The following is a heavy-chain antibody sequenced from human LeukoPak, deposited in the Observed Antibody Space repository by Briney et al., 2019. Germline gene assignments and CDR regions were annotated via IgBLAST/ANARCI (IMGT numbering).Heavy chain of an antibody. D-gene: IGHD6-13*01. CDR3: ARESMAAAGRNWFDP. V-gene: IGHV1-69*04. CDR2: IIPIFGIA. CDR1: GGTFSSYA. J-gene: IGHJ5*02. Sequence: GASVKVSCKASGGTFSSYAISWVRQAPGQGLEWMGRIIPIFGIANYAQKFQGRVTITADKSTSTAYMELSSLRSEDTAVYYCARESMAAAGRNWFDPWGQGTLVTVSS.